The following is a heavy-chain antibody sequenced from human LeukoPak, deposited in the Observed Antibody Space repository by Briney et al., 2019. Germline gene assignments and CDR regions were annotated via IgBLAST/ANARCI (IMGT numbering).Heavy chain of an antibody. Sequence: KLGESLKISCRASGYIFTSYWIAWVRQMPGKGLEYMGVIYPSDSDTRYSPSFQGRVTMSADKSINTAYLQWSSLKASDTATYFCARPPAYCGGKCYTDGLDIWGQGTMVTVSS. CDR1: GYIFTSYW. CDR3: ARPPAYCGGKCYTDGLDI. D-gene: IGHD2-21*01. CDR2: IYPSDSDT. V-gene: IGHV5-51*01. J-gene: IGHJ3*02.